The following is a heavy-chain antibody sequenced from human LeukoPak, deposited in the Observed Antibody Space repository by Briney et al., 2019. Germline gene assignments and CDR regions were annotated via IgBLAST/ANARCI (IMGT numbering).Heavy chain of an antibody. V-gene: IGHV3-21*05. CDR2: IDSRGTYI. D-gene: IGHD5-12*01. Sequence: GGSLTLSCAASGFTFSTYAMKWVRQAPGKGLEWVSHIDSRGTYILYADSVKGRLTISRDNAKNSLYLQVSSLRAEDTAVYYCARDSGRSGSLDYWGQGTLVTVSS. CDR3: ARDSGRSGSLDY. J-gene: IGHJ4*02. CDR1: GFTFSTYA.